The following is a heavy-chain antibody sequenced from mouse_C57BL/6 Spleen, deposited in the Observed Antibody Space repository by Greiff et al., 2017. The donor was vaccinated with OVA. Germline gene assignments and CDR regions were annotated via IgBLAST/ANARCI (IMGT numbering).Heavy chain of an antibody. Sequence: EVQVVESGPELVKPGASVKIPCKASGYTFTDYNMDWVKQSHGKSLEWIGDINPNNGGTIYNQKFKGKATLTVDKSSSTAYMELRSLTSEDTAVYYCARRLYYFDYWGQGTTLTVSS. CDR3: ARRLYYFDY. J-gene: IGHJ2*01. V-gene: IGHV1-18*01. CDR2: INPNNGGT. CDR1: GYTFTDYN.